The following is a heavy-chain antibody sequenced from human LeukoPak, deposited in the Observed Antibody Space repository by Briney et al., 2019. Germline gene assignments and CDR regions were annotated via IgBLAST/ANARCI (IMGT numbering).Heavy chain of an antibody. D-gene: IGHD3-22*01. Sequence: ASVKVSCKASGYTFTGYYMHWVRQAPGQGLEWMGWINPNSGGTNCAQKFQGRVTMTRDTSISTAYMELSRLRSDDTAVYYCARDGSEDSSGYYYGWSDYWGQGTLVTVSS. CDR3: ARDGSEDSSGYYYGWSDY. V-gene: IGHV1-2*02. J-gene: IGHJ4*02. CDR2: INPNSGGT. CDR1: GYTFTGYY.